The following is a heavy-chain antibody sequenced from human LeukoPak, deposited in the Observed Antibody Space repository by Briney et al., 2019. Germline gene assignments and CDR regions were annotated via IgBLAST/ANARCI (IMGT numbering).Heavy chain of an antibody. CDR3: ARVQSGRVADAFDI. Sequence: GGSLRLSCAASGFTFSNYWITWVRQAPGKGLEWVANIKQDGSEKYYMDSVKGRFTISRDNAKNSLFLQMNSLRAEDTAVYYCARVQSGRVADAFDIWGQGTMVTVSS. J-gene: IGHJ3*02. CDR2: IKQDGSEK. D-gene: IGHD4-11*01. V-gene: IGHV3-7*01. CDR1: GFTFSNYW.